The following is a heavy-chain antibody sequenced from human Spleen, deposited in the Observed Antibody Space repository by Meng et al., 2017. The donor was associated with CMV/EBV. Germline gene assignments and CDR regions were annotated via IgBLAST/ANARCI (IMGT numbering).Heavy chain of an antibody. V-gene: IGHV1-2*02. D-gene: IGHD4-11*01. J-gene: IGHJ6*02. Sequence: ASVKVSCKASGYTFTDFYIHWVRQAPGHGLEWMGWINPNSGDANFAQKFQGRVTMTRDTSISTAYMEVSRLRSDDTAVYYCARDRRNYPYYYYYYGMDVWGQGTTVTVSS. CDR2: INPNSGDA. CDR3: ARDRRNYPYYYYYYGMDV. CDR1: GYTFTDFY.